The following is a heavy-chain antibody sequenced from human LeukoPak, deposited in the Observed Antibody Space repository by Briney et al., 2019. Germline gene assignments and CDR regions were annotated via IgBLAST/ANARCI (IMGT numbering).Heavy chain of an antibody. CDR3: ARLGDYDAFDI. V-gene: IGHV3-30-3*01. D-gene: IGHD3-10*01. J-gene: IGHJ3*02. CDR1: GFTFSSYA. CDR2: ISCDGSNK. Sequence: PGGSLRLSCAASGFTFSSYAMHWVRQAPGKGLEWVAVISCDGSNKYYADSVKGRFTISRDNSKNTLYLQMNSLRAEDTAVYYCARLGDYDAFDIWGQGTMVTVSS.